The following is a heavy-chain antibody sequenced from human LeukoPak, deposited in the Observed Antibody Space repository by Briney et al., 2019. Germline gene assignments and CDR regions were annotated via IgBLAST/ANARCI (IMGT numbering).Heavy chain of an antibody. D-gene: IGHD6-13*01. CDR1: GFTFSSYD. V-gene: IGHV3-48*03. J-gene: IGHJ4*02. CDR3: ATWLAALDY. CDR2: VYSSATTI. Sequence: PGGTLRLSCAASGFTFSSYDMNWVRQAPGKGLEWVSYVYSSATTIYYADSVRGRFTISRDNPKNSVYLQMNSLRDEDTAVCYCATWLAALDYWGQGTLVTVSS.